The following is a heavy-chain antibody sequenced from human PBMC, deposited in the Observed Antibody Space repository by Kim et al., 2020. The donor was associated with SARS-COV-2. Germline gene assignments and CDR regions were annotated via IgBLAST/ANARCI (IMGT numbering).Heavy chain of an antibody. J-gene: IGHJ6*02. CDR2: IKGDGSDR. V-gene: IGHV3-7*03. CDR1: GFTFSNSW. CDR3: ARYVKPYVMHD. Sequence: GGSLRLSCAASGFTFSNSWMTWVRQTPGKGLELLANIKGDGSDRNFLDSVKGRFTISRHNPRNSLFLQIDSLRVDDTAVYYCARYVKPYVMHDWDQGTT. D-gene: IGHD2-8*01.